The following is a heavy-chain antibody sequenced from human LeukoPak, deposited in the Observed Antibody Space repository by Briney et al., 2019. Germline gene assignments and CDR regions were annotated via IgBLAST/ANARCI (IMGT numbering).Heavy chain of an antibody. V-gene: IGHV4-34*01. Sequence: SETLSLTCAVYGGSFSGYYWSWIRQPPGKGLEWIGEINHSGSTNYNPSLKSRVTISVDTSKNQFSLKLSSVTAADTAVYYCARYRRDTATVISTRVWFDPWGQGTLVTVSS. CDR3: ARYRRDTATVISTRVWFDP. J-gene: IGHJ5*02. CDR2: INHSGST. CDR1: GGSFSGYY. D-gene: IGHD5-18*01.